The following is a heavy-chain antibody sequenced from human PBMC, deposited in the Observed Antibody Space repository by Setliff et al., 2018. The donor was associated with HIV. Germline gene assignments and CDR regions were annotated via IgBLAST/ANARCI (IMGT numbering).Heavy chain of an antibody. D-gene: IGHD3-10*01. CDR2: VNHSGSA. V-gene: IGHV4-34*01. CDR3: ARGLQGWGVIITYDYYCIDV. Sequence: SETLSLTCAVYGESFSDYSWTWIRQPPGKGLEWIGDVNHSGSANYNPSLKSRVTISVDTSKNQFSLKLTSVTAADTAVYYCARGLQGWGVIITYDYYCIDVWGKGTTVTVSS. CDR1: GESFSDYS. J-gene: IGHJ6*03.